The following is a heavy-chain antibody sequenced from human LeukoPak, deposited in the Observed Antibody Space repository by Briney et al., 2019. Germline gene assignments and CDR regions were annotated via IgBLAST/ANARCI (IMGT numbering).Heavy chain of an antibody. V-gene: IGHV4-34*01. D-gene: IGHD3-10*01. J-gene: IGHJ4*02. Sequence: SETLSLTCAVYGGSFSGYYWSWIRQPPGKGLEWIWEINHSGSTNYNPSLKSRVTISVDTSKNQFSLKLSSVTAADTAVYYCARHGSGHDYWGQGTLVTVSS. CDR3: ARHGSGHDY. CDR2: INHSGST. CDR1: GGSFSGYY.